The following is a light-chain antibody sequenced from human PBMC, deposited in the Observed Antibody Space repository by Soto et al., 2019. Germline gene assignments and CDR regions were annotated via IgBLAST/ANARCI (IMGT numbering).Light chain of an antibody. CDR3: QQYGSSPRK. Sequence: EIVLTQSPGTLSLSPGARATLSCRASQSVPSNYFAWYQQKPGQAPRLLFSGASSRASGIPDLFSGSGSGTDFTLTISRLEPEDFAVYYCQQYGSSPRKFGQGTKVEIK. CDR2: GAS. CDR1: QSVPSNY. J-gene: IGKJ1*01. V-gene: IGKV3-20*01.